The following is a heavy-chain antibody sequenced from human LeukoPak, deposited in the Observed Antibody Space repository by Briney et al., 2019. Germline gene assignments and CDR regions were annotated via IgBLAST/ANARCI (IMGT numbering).Heavy chain of an antibody. CDR1: GFTFSSYS. J-gene: IGHJ4*02. D-gene: IGHD6-19*01. Sequence: GGSLRFSGAASGFTFSSYSMNWVRKAPGKGLEWVSYISASSSTIYYADSVKGRFTISRDNAKNSLYLQMNSLRDEDTALYYCTKGAVAGTHWGQGTLVTVSS. CDR3: TKGAVAGTH. CDR2: ISASSSTI. V-gene: IGHV3-48*02.